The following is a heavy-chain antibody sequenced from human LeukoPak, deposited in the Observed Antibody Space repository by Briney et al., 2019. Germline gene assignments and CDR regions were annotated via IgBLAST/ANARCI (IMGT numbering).Heavy chain of an antibody. CDR2: MYHSGST. Sequence: SETLSLTCSVSGYSISSAYYWGWIRQPPGKGREWIGTMYHSGSTNYNPSLKSRVTISVDTSKNQFSLNLNSVTAADTAVYYCAKSNGYGLVDIWGQGTMVTVSS. V-gene: IGHV4-38-2*02. J-gene: IGHJ3*02. CDR3: AKSNGYGLVDI. CDR1: GYSISSAYY. D-gene: IGHD3-10*01.